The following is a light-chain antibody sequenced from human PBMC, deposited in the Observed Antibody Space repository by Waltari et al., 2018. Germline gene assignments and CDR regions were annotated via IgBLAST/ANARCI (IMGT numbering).Light chain of an antibody. CDR1: RPNTGSHS. Sequence: QSVLTQPPSASATLGQRVTLSCSGLRPNTGSHSVYLYQPPPGAAPKLVIYRNDLRPSGVPDRFSGSKSGTSASLAVSGLRSEDEADYYCATWDDSLSGVVFGGGTKLTVL. J-gene: IGLJ2*01. CDR3: ATWDDSLSGVV. V-gene: IGLV1-47*01. CDR2: RND.